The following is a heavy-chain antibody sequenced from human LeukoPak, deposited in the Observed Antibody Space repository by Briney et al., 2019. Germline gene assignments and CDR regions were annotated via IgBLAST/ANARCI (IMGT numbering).Heavy chain of an antibody. D-gene: IGHD5-18*01. CDR2: MNPNSGNT. CDR1: GYTFTSYD. Sequence: ASVKVSYKASGYTFTSYDINWVRQATGQGLEWMGWMNPNSGNTGYAQKFQGRVTMTRNTSISTAYMELSSLRSEDTAVYYCARSIQPSYYYYYGMDVWGQGTTVTVSS. J-gene: IGHJ6*02. V-gene: IGHV1-8*01. CDR3: ARSIQPSYYYYYGMDV.